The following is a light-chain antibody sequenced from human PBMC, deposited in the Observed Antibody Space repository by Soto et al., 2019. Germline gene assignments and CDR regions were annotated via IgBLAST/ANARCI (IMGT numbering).Light chain of an antibody. CDR3: QQYVSSPYT. V-gene: IGKV3-20*01. J-gene: IGKJ2*01. CDR1: QSVSSGY. Sequence: EIVLTQSPGTLSLSPGERATLSCRASQSVSSGYLAWYQQKPGQAPRLLIYGASNRATGIPDNFSGSGSGTDFTLTISRLEPEDFAVYYCQQYVSSPYTFGQGTKLEIK. CDR2: GAS.